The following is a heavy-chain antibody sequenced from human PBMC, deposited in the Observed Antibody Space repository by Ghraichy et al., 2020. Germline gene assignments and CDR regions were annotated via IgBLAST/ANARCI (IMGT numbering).Heavy chain of an antibody. CDR3: ASQVKNYDFWSGYVGHNWFDP. J-gene: IGHJ5*02. CDR2: INHSGST. CDR1: GGSFSGYY. D-gene: IGHD3-3*01. Sequence: SQTLSLTCAVYGGSFSGYYWSWIRQPPGKGLEWIGEINHSGSTNYNPSLKSRVTISVDTSKNQFSLKLSSVTAADTAVYYCASQVKNYDFWSGYVGHNWFDPWGQGTLVTVSS. V-gene: IGHV4-34*01.